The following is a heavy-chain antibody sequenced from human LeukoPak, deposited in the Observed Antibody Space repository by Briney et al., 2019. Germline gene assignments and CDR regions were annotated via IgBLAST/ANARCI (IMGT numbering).Heavy chain of an antibody. D-gene: IGHD3-22*01. V-gene: IGHV3-23*01. CDR1: GFTFSSYA. CDR2: ISGSGGST. Sequence: GGSLRLSCAASGFTFSSYAMSWVRQAPGKGLEWVSAISGSGGSTYYADSVKGRLTISRDNAKNSLYLQMNSLRAEDTAVYYCARASVWYDSSGYNEDVDYWGQGTLVTVSS. CDR3: ARASVWYDSSGYNEDVDY. J-gene: IGHJ4*02.